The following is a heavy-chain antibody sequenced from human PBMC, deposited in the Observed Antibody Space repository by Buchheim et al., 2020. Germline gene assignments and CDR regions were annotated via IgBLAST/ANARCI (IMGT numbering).Heavy chain of an antibody. CDR3: AKGSRGYTNYYFDY. Sequence: EVQLVDSGGGLVQPGESLRLSCAASGSSFSGYAMSWVRQAPGKGLEWVSSISGSGATTFNADSVKGRFTISRDNPKNMLYLQMNSLRAEDTAVYFCAKGSRGYTNYYFDYWGQGTL. CDR1: GSSFSGYA. CDR2: ISGSGATT. D-gene: IGHD4-11*01. V-gene: IGHV3-23*04. J-gene: IGHJ4*02.